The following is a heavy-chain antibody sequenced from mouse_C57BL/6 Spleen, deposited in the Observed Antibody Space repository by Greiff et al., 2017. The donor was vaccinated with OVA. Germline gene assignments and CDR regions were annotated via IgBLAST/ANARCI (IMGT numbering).Heavy chain of an antibody. CDR2: IDPSDSYT. V-gene: IGHV1-69*01. CDR1: GYTFTSYW. J-gene: IGHJ2*01. D-gene: IGHD3-1*01. CDR3: ARSGGFYYFDY. Sequence: QVQLQQPGAELVMPGASVKLSCKASGYTFTSYWMHWVKQRPGQGLEWIGEIDPSDSYTNYNQKFKGKSTLTVDTSSSTAYMQLSSLTSEDAAVDYCARSGGFYYFDYWGQGTTLTVSS.